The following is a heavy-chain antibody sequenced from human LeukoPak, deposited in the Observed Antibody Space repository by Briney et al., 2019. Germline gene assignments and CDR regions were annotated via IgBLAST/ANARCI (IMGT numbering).Heavy chain of an antibody. CDR2: INHSGST. J-gene: IGHJ4*02. V-gene: IGHV4-34*01. D-gene: IGHD3-16*01. Sequence: PAETLSLTCAVYVGSFSGYYGSWLRHPPGKGLEWIGEINHSGSTNYNPSLKSRVTISVDTSKNQFSLKLSSVTAADTALYYCARGLGGWGNYEYWGQGTLVTVSS. CDR1: VGSFSGYY. CDR3: ARGLGGWGNYEY.